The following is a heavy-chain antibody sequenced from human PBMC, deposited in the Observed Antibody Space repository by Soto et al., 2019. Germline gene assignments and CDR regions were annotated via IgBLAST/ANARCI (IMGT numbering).Heavy chain of an antibody. V-gene: IGHV1-2*04. CDR1: GYTFTGYY. CDR2: INPNSGGT. CDR3: ARNARGNEAQMNN. Sequence: ASVNVSCKASGYTFTGYYMHWVRQAPGQGLEWMGWINPNSGGTNYAQKFQGWVTMTRDTSISTAYMELSRLRSDDTAVYYCARNARGNEAQMNNGGRETLVTFS. D-gene: IGHD1-1*01. J-gene: IGHJ4*02.